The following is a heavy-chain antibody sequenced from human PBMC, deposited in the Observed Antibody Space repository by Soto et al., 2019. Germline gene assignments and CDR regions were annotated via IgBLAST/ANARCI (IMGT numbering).Heavy chain of an antibody. V-gene: IGHV4-31*03. CDR1: GGSISSGGYY. CDR3: ARVFSDSSSFFDP. Sequence: PSETLSLTGTVSGGSISSGGYYWSWIRQHPGKGLEWIGYIYYSGSTYYNPSLKSRVTISVDTSKNQFSLKLSSVTAADTAVYYCARVFSDSSSFFDPWGQGTLVTVSS. J-gene: IGHJ5*02. CDR2: IYYSGST. D-gene: IGHD6-13*01.